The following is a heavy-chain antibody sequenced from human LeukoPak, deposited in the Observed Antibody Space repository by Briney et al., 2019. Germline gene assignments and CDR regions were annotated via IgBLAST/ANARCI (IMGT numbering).Heavy chain of an antibody. CDR3: AKLVDTAMVTAFDY. D-gene: IGHD5-18*01. V-gene: IGHV3-23*01. CDR1: GFTFSSYA. CDR2: ISGSGGST. Sequence: GGSLRLSCAASGFTFSSYAMSWVRQAPGKGLEWVSAISGSGGSTYHADSVKGRFTISRDNSKNALYLQMNSLRAEDTAVYYCAKLVDTAMVTAFDYWGQGTLVTVSS. J-gene: IGHJ4*02.